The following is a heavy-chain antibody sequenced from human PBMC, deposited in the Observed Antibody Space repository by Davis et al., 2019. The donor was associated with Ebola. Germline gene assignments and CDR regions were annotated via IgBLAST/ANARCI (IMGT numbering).Heavy chain of an antibody. CDR1: GFTFSGAA. V-gene: IGHV3-73*01. J-gene: IGHJ4*02. CDR3: TIDSSGYYSYADY. Sequence: GGSLRLSCTASGFTFSGAALHWVRQASGKGLEWIGRIRSKSNSYATAYAASVKGRFTISRDDSKNTAYLQMNSLKTEDTAVYYCTIDSSGYYSYADYWGQGTLVTVSS. CDR2: IRSKSNSYAT. D-gene: IGHD3-22*01.